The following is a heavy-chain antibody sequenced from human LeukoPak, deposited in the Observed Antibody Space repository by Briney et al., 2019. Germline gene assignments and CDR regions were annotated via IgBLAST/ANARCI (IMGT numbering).Heavy chain of an antibody. J-gene: IGHJ2*01. CDR3: AKLLYWYIDL. CDR2: ISYDGSNK. V-gene: IGHV3-30*18. D-gene: IGHD2-15*01. CDR1: GFTFSSYG. Sequence: AGGSLRLSCAASGFTFSSYGMHWVRQAPGKGLEWVAVISYDGSNKYYADSVKGRFTISRDNSKNTLYLQMNSLRAEDTAVYYCAKLLYWYIDLWGRGTLVTVSS.